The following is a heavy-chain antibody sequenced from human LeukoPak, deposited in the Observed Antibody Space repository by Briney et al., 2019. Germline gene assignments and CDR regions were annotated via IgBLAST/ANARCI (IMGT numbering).Heavy chain of an antibody. CDR1: GPSISSSY. Sequence: SQSLSPTCTLSGPSISSSYWGSIRHPPGNGLEWIGYINYSGTTTNHPSIKSRPTISVDTSTNQFSVKLNSVTAADTVVYYCARDTEGYCSSSSCYEFYYYYYMDVWGKGTTVTISS. CDR3: ARDTEGYCSSSSCYEFYYYYYMDV. V-gene: IGHV4-59*01. D-gene: IGHD2-2*01. J-gene: IGHJ6*03. CDR2: INYSGTT.